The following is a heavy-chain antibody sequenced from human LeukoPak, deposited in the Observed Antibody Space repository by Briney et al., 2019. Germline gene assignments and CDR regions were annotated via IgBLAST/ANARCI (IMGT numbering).Heavy chain of an antibody. J-gene: IGHJ4*02. CDR2: ISGSGGST. D-gene: IGHD6-13*01. V-gene: IGHV3-23*01. CDR1: GFTFSSYA. CDR3: AKARGSSSWSSYFDY. Sequence: GGSLRLSCAASGFTFSSYAMSWVRQAPGKGLEWVSAISGSGGSTYYADSVKGRFTISRDNSKNTLYLQMNSLRAEDTAVYYCAKARGSSSWSSYFDYWGQGTLVTVSS.